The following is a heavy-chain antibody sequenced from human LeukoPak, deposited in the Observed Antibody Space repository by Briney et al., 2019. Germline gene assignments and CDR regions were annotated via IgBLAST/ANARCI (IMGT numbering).Heavy chain of an antibody. Sequence: GGSLRLSCTVSGFTLSSYEMSWIRQAPGKGLEWVSGIIGSGGTTYTADSVKGRFTISRDNSKNTLYLQMNSLRAEDTAVYYCARDLNWGAFDIRGQGTMVSVSS. CDR3: ARDLNWGAFDI. D-gene: IGHD7-27*01. CDR2: IIGSGGTT. CDR1: GFTLSSYE. J-gene: IGHJ3*02. V-gene: IGHV3-23*01.